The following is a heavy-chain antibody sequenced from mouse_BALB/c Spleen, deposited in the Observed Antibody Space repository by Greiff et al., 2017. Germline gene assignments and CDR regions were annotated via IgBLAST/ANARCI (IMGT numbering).Heavy chain of an antibody. Sequence: VQLQQSGAELVRPGTSVKVSCKASGYAFTNYLIEWVKQRPGQGLEWIGVINPGSGGTNYNEKFKGKATLTADKSSSTAYMQLSSLTSDDSAVYFCATYYGNYDAMDYWGQGTSVTVSS. CDR3: ATYYGNYDAMDY. CDR1: GYAFTNYL. J-gene: IGHJ4*01. V-gene: IGHV1-54*01. D-gene: IGHD2-10*01. CDR2: INPGSGGT.